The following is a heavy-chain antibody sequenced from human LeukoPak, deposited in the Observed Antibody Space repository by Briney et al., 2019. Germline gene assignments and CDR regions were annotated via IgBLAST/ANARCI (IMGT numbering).Heavy chain of an antibody. CDR2: MNSNSGNT. CDR1: GFTLTSYD. CDR3: AGARWGSGWYLDL. V-gene: IGHV1-8*01. J-gene: IGHJ2*01. Sequence: ASVKVSCKASGFTLTSYDIDWVRQATGQGLEWMGWMNSNSGNTGYAQNFQDRVTMTRDTSIGTAYMELSSLTSEDTAVYYCAGARWGSGWYLDLWGRGTLVSVSS. D-gene: IGHD2-21*01.